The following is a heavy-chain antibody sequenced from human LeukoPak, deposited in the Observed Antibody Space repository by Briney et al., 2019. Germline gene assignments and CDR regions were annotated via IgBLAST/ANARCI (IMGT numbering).Heavy chain of an antibody. CDR2: INPSGGST. J-gene: IGHJ6*03. CDR3: ARVSPSYSSSLGDYYMDV. CDR1: GYTFTSYY. Sequence: ASVKVSYKASGYTFTSYYMHWVRQAPGQGLEWMGIINPSGGSTSYAQKFQGRVTMTRDMSTSTVYMELSSLRSEDTAVYYCARVSPSYSSSLGDYYMDVWGKGTTATVSS. D-gene: IGHD6-13*01. V-gene: IGHV1-46*01.